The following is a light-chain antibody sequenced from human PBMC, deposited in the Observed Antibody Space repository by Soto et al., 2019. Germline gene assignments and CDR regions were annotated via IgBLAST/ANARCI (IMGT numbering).Light chain of an antibody. CDR2: EVN. CDR3: SLYISGSTYV. V-gene: IGLV2-18*01. CDR1: SSDVGSYNR. Sequence: QSALAQPPSVSGSPGQSVTISCTGTSSDVGSYNRLSWYQRPPGTAPKLIMYEVNTRPSGVPDRFSGSKSGSTASLTISGLQAEDEADYYCSLYISGSTYVFGTGTKGTVL. J-gene: IGLJ1*01.